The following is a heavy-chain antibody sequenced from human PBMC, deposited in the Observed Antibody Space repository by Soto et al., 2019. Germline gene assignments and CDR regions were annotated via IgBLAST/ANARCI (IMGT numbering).Heavy chain of an antibody. D-gene: IGHD3-10*01. V-gene: IGHV4-34*01. J-gene: IGHJ5*02. CDR3: ARGVMVRGVIIIDNWFDP. CDR2: INHSGST. Sequence: PSETLSLTCAVYGGSFSGYYWSWIRQPPGKGLEWIGEINHSGSTNYNPSLKSRVTISVDTSKNQFSLKLSSVTAADTAVYYCARGVMVRGVIIIDNWFDPWGQGTLVTVSS. CDR1: GGSFSGYY.